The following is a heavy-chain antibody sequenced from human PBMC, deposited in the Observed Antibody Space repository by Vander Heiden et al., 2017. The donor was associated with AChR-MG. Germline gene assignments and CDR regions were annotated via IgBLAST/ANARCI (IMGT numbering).Heavy chain of an antibody. CDR3: ARGYCSGGSCYSVPGYYGMDV. CDR1: GYSFTSYY. Sequence: QVQLVQSGAEVTKPGASVKVSCKASGYSFTSYYMHWVRQAPGQGLEWMGIINPSGGSTSYEQKFQGRVTMTRDTSTSTVYMELSSLRSEDTAVYYCARGYCSGGSCYSVPGYYGMDVWGQGTTVTVSS. J-gene: IGHJ6*02. CDR2: INPSGGST. D-gene: IGHD2-15*01. V-gene: IGHV1-46*01.